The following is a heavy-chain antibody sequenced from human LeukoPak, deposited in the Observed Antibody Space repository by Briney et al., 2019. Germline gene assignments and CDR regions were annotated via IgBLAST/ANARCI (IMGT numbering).Heavy chain of an antibody. V-gene: IGHV4-4*07. D-gene: IGHD3-3*01. CDR3: ARESPYYDFWSGYWPYDAFDI. CDR1: GGSLSSYY. CDR2: IYTSGST. Sequence: SETLSLTCTVSGGSLSSYYWSWIRQPAGKGLEWIGRIYTSGSTKYYPSLENRLTISVNTSKNQSSLKLSSVTAADTAVYYCARESPYYDFWSGYWPYDAFDIWGQGTMVTVSS. J-gene: IGHJ3*02.